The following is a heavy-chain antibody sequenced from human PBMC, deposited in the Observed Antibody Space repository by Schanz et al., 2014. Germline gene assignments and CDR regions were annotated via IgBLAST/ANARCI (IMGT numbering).Heavy chain of an antibody. V-gene: IGHV3-11*06. D-gene: IGHD5-18*01. CDR2: ISDSGTYT. Sequence: MQLLESGGGLIQPGGSLRLSCAASGFVFGDYYMTWIRQAPGKGLEWLSYISDSGTYTNYADSVKGRFTISRDNAKNSLYLQMNGLRAEDTAVYYCARVALPGYSSPRDAFDIWGQGTMVTVSS. CDR3: ARVALPGYSSPRDAFDI. CDR1: GFVFGDYY. J-gene: IGHJ3*02.